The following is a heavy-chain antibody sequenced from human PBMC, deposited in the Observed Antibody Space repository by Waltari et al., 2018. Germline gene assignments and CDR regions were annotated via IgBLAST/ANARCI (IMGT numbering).Heavy chain of an antibody. CDR1: GYTFTSYA. CDR2: INAGNGNK. D-gene: IGHD4-17*01. V-gene: IGHV1-3*01. Sequence: QVQLVQSGAEVKKPGASVKVSCKASGYTFTSYAMHWVRQAPGQRLEWMGWINAGNGNKKYSQKVQGRVTITRDTSASTAYMELSSLRSEDTAVYYCARVDDGDYEGVDYWGQGTLVTVSS. CDR3: ARVDDGDYEGVDY. J-gene: IGHJ4*02.